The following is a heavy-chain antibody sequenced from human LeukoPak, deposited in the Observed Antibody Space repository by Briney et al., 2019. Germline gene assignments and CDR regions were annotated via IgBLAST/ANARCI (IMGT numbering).Heavy chain of an antibody. CDR2: IYSGGST. CDR1: GFTVSSNY. D-gene: IGHD3-22*01. CDR3: YSMIVVEIRVINDY. V-gene: IGHV3-66*01. Sequence: PGGSLRLSCAVSGFTVSSNYMSWVRQAPGKGLEWVSVIYSGGSTHYADSVKGRFTISRDNSKNTLYLQMNSLRAEDTAVYYCYSMIVVEIRVINDYWGQGTLVTVSS. J-gene: IGHJ4*02.